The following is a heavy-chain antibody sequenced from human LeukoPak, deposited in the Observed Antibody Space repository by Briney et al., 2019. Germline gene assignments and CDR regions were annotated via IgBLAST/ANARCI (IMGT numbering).Heavy chain of an antibody. CDR1: GFTFSSYS. CDR3: ARDTFIAEAGTTYWFDP. Sequence: GGSLRLSCAASGFTFSSYSMNWVRQAPRKGLEWVSSISSNSSYIYYADSVKGRFTISRDNAKNSLNLQMNSMRPEDTTVYYCARDTFIAEAGTTYWFDPWGQGTLVTVSS. J-gene: IGHJ5*02. V-gene: IGHV3-21*01. CDR2: ISSNSSYI. D-gene: IGHD6-19*01.